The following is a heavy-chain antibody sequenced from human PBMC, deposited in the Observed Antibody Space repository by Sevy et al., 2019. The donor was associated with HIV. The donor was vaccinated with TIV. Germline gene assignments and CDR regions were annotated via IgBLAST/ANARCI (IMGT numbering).Heavy chain of an antibody. CDR1: GYTLTELS. V-gene: IGHV1-24*01. J-gene: IGHJ4*02. CDR3: ATRGRDDSSGYYYFDY. D-gene: IGHD3-22*01. Sequence: ASVKVSCKVSGYTLTELSMHWVRQAPGKGLEWMGGFDPEDGETIYAQKFQGRVTMTEDTSTDTAYMGRSSLRSEDTAVYYCATRGRDDSSGYYYFDYWGQGTLVTVSS. CDR2: FDPEDGET.